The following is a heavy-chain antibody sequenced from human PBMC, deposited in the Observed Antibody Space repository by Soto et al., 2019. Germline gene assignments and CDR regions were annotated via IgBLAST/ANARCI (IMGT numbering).Heavy chain of an antibody. CDR2: LNSDAITI. CDR1: GFTFSSYC. J-gene: IGHJ3*02. D-gene: IGHD1-1*01. V-gene: IGHV3-74*01. CDR3: ARGGGTQLLYLLYN. Sequence: EVQMVESGGGFVQAGGSLRLSCAASGFTFSSYCMHSVRQAPGKGLLWVSRLNSDAITINSADSVKGRFTISKDNPRNMLFLQMNSRGDDATAVYYCARGGGTQLLYLLYNWGQGTMVTVSS.